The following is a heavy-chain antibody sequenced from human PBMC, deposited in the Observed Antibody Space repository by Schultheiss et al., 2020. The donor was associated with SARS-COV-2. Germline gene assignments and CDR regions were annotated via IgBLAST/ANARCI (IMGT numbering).Heavy chain of an antibody. CDR2: TYYRSKWYN. V-gene: IGHV6-1*01. CDR3: AKDRPIVGATTLDY. CDR1: GDSVSGNSVA. J-gene: IGHJ4*02. D-gene: IGHD1-26*01. Sequence: SQTLSLTCGISGDSVSGNSVAWNWIRQSPSRGLEWLGMTYYRSKWYNDYAVSVKSRITINPDTSKNQFSLQLNSVTPEDTAVYYCAKDRPIVGATTLDYWGQGTLVTVSS.